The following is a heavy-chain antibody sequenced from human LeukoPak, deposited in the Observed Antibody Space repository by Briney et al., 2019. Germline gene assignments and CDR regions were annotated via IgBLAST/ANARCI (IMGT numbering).Heavy chain of an antibody. CDR3: ARTVRETLVPAAYYFDY. Sequence: GASVKVSCKASGYTFTSYDINWVRQATGQGLEWMGWMNPNSGNTGYAQKFQGRVTMTRNTSISTAYMELSSLRSEDTAVYYCARTVRETLVPAAYYFDYWGQGTLVTVSS. CDR1: GYTFTSYD. CDR2: MNPNSGNT. J-gene: IGHJ4*02. V-gene: IGHV1-8*01. D-gene: IGHD2-2*01.